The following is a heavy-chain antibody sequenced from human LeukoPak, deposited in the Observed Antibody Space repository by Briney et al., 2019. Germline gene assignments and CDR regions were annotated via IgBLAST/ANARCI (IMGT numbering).Heavy chain of an antibody. D-gene: IGHD1-7*01. J-gene: IGHJ4*02. CDR1: GFRFSSQW. CDR2: INSDGSAK. CDR3: ADLGTSD. V-gene: IGHV3-7*01. Sequence: GGSLRLSCAVSGFRFSSQWMTWVRQAPGTGLEWVATINSDGSAKYHVDSVKGRFTISRDNAKNLVYLQMSILRDEDTAVYYCADLGTSDCGQGTLVTVSS.